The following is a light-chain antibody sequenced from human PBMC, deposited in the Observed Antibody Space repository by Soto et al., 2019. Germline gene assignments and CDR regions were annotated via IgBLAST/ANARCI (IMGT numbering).Light chain of an antibody. J-gene: IGKJ1*01. Sequence: IQMTQSPSSLSAPVGDRVTITCRASQSISSYLNWYQQKPGKAPKRLIYAASSLQSGVPSRFSGSGSGTDFTLTISSLQPEDFATYYCQQSYSTPRTFGQGTKVDNK. CDR2: AAS. CDR3: QQSYSTPRT. V-gene: IGKV1-39*01. CDR1: QSISSY.